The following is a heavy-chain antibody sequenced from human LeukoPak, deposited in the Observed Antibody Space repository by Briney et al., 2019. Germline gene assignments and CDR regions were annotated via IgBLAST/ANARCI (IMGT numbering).Heavy chain of an antibody. D-gene: IGHD2-15*01. Sequence: GGSLRLSCAASGFTFSSYAMHWVRQAPGKGLEWVSYIDSSGSTIYYADSVKGRLTISRDNAKNSLYLQMNSLRAEDTAVYYCARGVVARPLDYWGQGTLATVSS. J-gene: IGHJ4*02. CDR1: GFTFSSYA. CDR2: IDSSGSTI. CDR3: ARGVVARPLDY. V-gene: IGHV3-48*03.